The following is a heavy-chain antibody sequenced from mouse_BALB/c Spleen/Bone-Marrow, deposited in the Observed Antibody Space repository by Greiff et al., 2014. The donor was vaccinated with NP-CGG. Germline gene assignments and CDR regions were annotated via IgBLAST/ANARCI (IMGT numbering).Heavy chain of an antibody. J-gene: IGHJ3*01. CDR3: ARRYGCFAWFAY. Sequence: EVQLQQSGGGLVQPGGSLKLSCATSGFTFSYYYMYWVRQTPEKRLEWVAYISNGGDGTYYPDTVKGRFTISRDNAKNTLYLQMIRLKSEDTAMNYCARRYGCFAWFAYWGQGTLVTVSA. CDR1: GFTFSYYY. CDR2: ISNGGDGT. V-gene: IGHV5-12*02. D-gene: IGHD2-2*01.